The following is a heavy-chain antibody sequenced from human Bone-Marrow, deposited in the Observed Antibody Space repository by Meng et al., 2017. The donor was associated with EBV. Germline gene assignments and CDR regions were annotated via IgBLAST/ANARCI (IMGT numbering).Heavy chain of an antibody. CDR3: AREKGGGAQDY. J-gene: IGHJ4*02. Sequence: QGPSTDLVKPCATLPITCSGFGGSTRRYSGSSIRQPPGKGLEWIGYIYYRGSSNYNPSLKSRVTISVDTSKNQFSLKLSSVTAADTAVYYCAREKGGGAQDYWGQGTLVPSPQ. CDR1: GGSTRRYS. CDR2: IYYRGSS. V-gene: IGHV4-59*01. D-gene: IGHD2-15*01.